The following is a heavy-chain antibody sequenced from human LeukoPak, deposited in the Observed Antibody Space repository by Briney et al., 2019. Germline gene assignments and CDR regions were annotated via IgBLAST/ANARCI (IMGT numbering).Heavy chain of an antibody. Sequence: SVKVSCKASGGTFNNYAISWVRQAPGRGLEWMGRIVPILGIANYAQEFQGRLIITADKATSSAYMELSSLRSEDTAVYYCARDQGDNSYGYYAIWYAFDVWGQGTMVTVSS. CDR2: IVPILGIA. D-gene: IGHD5-18*01. CDR3: ARDQGDNSYGYYAIWYAFDV. J-gene: IGHJ3*01. CDR1: GGTFNNYA. V-gene: IGHV1-69*04.